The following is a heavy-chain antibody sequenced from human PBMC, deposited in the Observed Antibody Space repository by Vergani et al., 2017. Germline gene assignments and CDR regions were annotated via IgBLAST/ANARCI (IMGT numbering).Heavy chain of an antibody. J-gene: IGHJ4*02. Sequence: EVQLVESGGGLVQPGRSLRLSCAASGFTFDDYAMHWVRQAPGKGLEWVSGISWNSGSIGYADSVKGRFTISRDNAKNSLYLQMNSLRAEDTALYYCAKNLDYYSSGYVAFDYWGQGTLVTVSS. CDR1: GFTFDDYA. CDR2: ISWNSGSI. D-gene: IGHD3-22*01. CDR3: AKNLDYYSSGYVAFDY. V-gene: IGHV3-9*01.